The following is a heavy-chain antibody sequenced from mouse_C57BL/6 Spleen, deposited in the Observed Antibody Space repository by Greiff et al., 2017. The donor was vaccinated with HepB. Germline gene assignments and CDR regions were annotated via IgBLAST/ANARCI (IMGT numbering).Heavy chain of an antibody. V-gene: IGHV1-55*01. Sequence: QVQLQQPGAELVKPGASVKMSCKASGYTFTSYWITWVKQRPGQGLEWIGDIYPGSGSTNYNEKFKGKATLTVDTSSSTAYMQLSSLTSEDSAVYYCARRGTYGSSLYAMDYWGQGTSVTVSS. D-gene: IGHD1-1*01. CDR1: GYTFTSYW. CDR2: IYPGSGST. J-gene: IGHJ4*01. CDR3: ARRGTYGSSLYAMDY.